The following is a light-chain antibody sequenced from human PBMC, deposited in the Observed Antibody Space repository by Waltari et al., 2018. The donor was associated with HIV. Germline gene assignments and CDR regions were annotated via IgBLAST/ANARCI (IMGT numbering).Light chain of an antibody. CDR3: VLYMGSGVWV. CDR1: SGSVSTNSY. V-gene: IGLV8-61*01. Sequence: QTVVTQEPSFSVSPGGTVTLTCGLSSGSVSTNSYPSWYQQTPGQAPRTLIYGTNTRSSGVPDRFSGSILGNKAALTITGAQSDDEADYYCVLYMGSGVWVFGGGTKLTVL. CDR2: GTN. J-gene: IGLJ3*02.